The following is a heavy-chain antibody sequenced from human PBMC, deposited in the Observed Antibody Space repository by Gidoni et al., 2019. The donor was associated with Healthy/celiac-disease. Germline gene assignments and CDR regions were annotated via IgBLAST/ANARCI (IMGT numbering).Heavy chain of an antibody. V-gene: IGHV1-69*01. D-gene: IGHD7-27*01. CDR3: ARETPSGHFDY. J-gene: IGHJ4*02. Sequence: QVQLVQSGAEVKKPGSSVKVSCKASGGTFSSYAISWGRQAPGQGLGWMGGIIPIFGTANYAQQFQGRVTITADESTSTAYMELSSLRSEDTAVYYCARETPSGHFDYWGQGTLVTVSS. CDR1: GGTFSSYA. CDR2: IIPIFGTA.